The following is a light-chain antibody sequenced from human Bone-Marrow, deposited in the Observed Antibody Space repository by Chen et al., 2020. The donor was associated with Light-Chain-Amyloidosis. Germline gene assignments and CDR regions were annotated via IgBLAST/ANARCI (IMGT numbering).Light chain of an antibody. CDR1: NIGSTS. CDR3: QVWDRGSDRPV. V-gene: IGLV3-21*02. J-gene: IGLJ3*02. Sequence: SYVLTQPSSVSVAPGQTATIACGGNNIGSTSVHWYQQTPGQAPLLVVYDDSDRPSGILDRLSGSNSGNTATRTISRVEAGEEADYYCQVWDRGSDRPVFGGGTKLTVL. CDR2: DDS.